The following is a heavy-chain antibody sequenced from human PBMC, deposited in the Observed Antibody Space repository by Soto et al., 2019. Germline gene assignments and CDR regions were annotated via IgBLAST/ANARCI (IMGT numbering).Heavy chain of an antibody. CDR3: ARAGYSSSWFYYFDY. V-gene: IGHV3-7*01. CDR2: IKQDGSEK. D-gene: IGHD6-13*01. Sequence: PGGSLRLSCAASGFTFSSYWMSWVRQAPGKGLEWVANIKQDGSEKYYVDSVKGRFTISRDNAKNSLYLQMNSLRAEDTAVYYCARAGYSSSWFYYFDYWGQGTLVTVSS. CDR1: GFTFSSYW. J-gene: IGHJ4*02.